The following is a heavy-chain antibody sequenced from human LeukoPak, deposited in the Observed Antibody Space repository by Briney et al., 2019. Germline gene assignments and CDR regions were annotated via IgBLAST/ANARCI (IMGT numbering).Heavy chain of an antibody. CDR1: GGSFSGYY. V-gene: IGHV4-34*01. CDR2: VGHSGLT. CDR3: ARDGGPNNYWFDP. D-gene: IGHD4-23*01. Sequence: SETLSLTCALYGGSFSGYYGLWVRQAPGKGLEWLGEVGHSGLTNYKPSPKSRLTISLDMSKNQFSLRLTSVTAADTAVYYCARDGGPNNYWFDPWGQGTLVTVSS. J-gene: IGHJ5*02.